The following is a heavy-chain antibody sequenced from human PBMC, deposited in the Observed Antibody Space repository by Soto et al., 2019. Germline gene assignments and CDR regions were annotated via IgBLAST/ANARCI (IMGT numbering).Heavy chain of an antibody. CDR2: ISAYNGNT. J-gene: IGHJ6*02. D-gene: IGHD5-12*01. CDR1: GYTFTSYG. V-gene: IGHV1-18*01. CDR3: ASTRSDSGYDRDYSGMDV. Sequence: QVQLVQSGAEVKKPGASVKVSCKASGYTFTSYGISWVRQAPGQGLEWMGWISAYNGNTNYAQKLQGRVTMTTDTXTXTXXMELRSLRSDDTAVYYCASTRSDSGYDRDYSGMDVWGQGTTVTVSS.